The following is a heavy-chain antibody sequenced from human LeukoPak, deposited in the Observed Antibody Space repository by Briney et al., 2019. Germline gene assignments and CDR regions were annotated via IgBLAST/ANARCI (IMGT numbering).Heavy chain of an antibody. V-gene: IGHV3-53*04. CDR2: IYSGGST. J-gene: IGHJ4*02. D-gene: IGHD5-18*01. CDR3: ARTQGYSYGSPPVD. CDR1: GFTVSSNY. Sequence: GGSLRVSCAASGFTVSSNYMSWVRQAPGKGLEWVSVIYSGGSTYYADSVKGRFTISRHNSKNTLYLQMNSLRAEDTAVYYCARTQGYSYGSPPVDWGQGTLVTVSS.